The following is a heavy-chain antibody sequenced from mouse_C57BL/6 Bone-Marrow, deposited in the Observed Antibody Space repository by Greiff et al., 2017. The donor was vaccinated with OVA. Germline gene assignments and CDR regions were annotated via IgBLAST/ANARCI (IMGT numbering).Heavy chain of an antibody. J-gene: IGHJ2*01. D-gene: IGHD1-1*01. CDR2: INYDGSST. CDR1: GFTFSDYY. V-gene: IGHV5-16*01. Sequence: EVQVVESAGGLVQPGSSMKLSCTASGFTFSDYYMAWVRQVPEKGLEWVANINYDGSSTYYLDSLKSRFIISRDNAKNILYLQMSSLKSEDTATYYCARDITHGSLMGYFDYWGQGTTLTVSS. CDR3: ARDITHGSLMGYFDY.